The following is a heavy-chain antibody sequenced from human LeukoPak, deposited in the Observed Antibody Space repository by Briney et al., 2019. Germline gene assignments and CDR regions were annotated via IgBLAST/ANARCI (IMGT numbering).Heavy chain of an antibody. D-gene: IGHD6-13*01. CDR3: ARVDITPTGIKINFDY. CDR2: MNPNSGVT. Sequence: GASVKVSCKASGYTFSNYDINWVRQATGQGLEWMGWMNPNSGVTGYAQKFQGRVTMTRNTSISTAYMELSSLRSEDTAVYYCARVDITPTGIKINFDYWGQGILVTVSA. J-gene: IGHJ4*02. CDR1: GYTFSNYD. V-gene: IGHV1-8*01.